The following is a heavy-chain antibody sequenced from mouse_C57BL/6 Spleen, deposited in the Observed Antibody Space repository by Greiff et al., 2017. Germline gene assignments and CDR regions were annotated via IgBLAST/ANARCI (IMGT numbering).Heavy chain of an antibody. J-gene: IGHJ4*01. CDR2: IRSKSSNYAT. Sequence: DVHLVESGGGLVQPKGSLKLSCAASGFTFNTYAMHWVRQAPGKGMEWVARIRSKSSNYATYYADSVKDRFTISRDYSQSMLYLQMNILTTEDTAMYSCVRDGYRYAMDYWGQGTSVTVSS. V-gene: IGHV10-3*01. D-gene: IGHD2-2*01. CDR3: VRDGYRYAMDY. CDR1: GFTFNTYA.